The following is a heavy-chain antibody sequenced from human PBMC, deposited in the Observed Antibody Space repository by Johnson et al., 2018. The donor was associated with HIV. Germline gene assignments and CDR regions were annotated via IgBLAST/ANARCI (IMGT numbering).Heavy chain of an antibody. CDR1: GFTFSSYG. J-gene: IGHJ3*02. Sequence: QVQVVESGGGVVQPGRSLRLSCAASGFTFSSYGMHWVRQAPGKGLEWVAVISYDGSKKYYGDSVKGRFTISSDTSKNKLYLQMNSLRPEDTAVYYCARGRKDIAAVDGLDTDAFDMWGQGTMVTVSS. D-gene: IGHD6-13*01. CDR2: ISYDGSKK. CDR3: ARGRKDIAAVDGLDTDAFDM. V-gene: IGHV3-30*19.